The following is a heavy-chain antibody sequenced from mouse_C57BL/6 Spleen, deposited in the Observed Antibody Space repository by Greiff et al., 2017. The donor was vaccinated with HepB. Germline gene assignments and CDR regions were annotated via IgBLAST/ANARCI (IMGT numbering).Heavy chain of an antibody. CDR3: ARGGYDYDPYYYAMDY. Sequence: VQLQQSGAELARPGASVKLSCKASGYTFTSYGISWVKQSTGQGLEWIGEIYPRSGNTYYNEKFKGKATLTADKSSSTAYMELRSLTSEDSAVYFCARGGYDYDPYYYAMDYWGQGTSVTVSS. D-gene: IGHD2-4*01. CDR2: IYPRSGNT. V-gene: IGHV1-81*01. CDR1: GYTFTSYG. J-gene: IGHJ4*01.